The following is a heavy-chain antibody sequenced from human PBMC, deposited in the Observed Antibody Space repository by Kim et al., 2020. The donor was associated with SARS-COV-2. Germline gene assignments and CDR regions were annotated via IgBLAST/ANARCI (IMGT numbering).Heavy chain of an antibody. CDR1: GFSFNNAW. J-gene: IGHJ1*01. V-gene: IGHV3-15*01. D-gene: IGHD3-10*01. CDR3: TTVIGYYDSGGYYRGDGD. Sequence: GGSLRLSCAASGFSFNNAWMSWVRQAPGKGLEWVGRIKSKTDGGTTDYAAPVKGRFTISRDDSKNTLYLQMHGLTTEDTAVYYCTTVIGYYDSGGYYRGDGDWGQGTLVTVSS. CDR2: IKSKTDGGTT.